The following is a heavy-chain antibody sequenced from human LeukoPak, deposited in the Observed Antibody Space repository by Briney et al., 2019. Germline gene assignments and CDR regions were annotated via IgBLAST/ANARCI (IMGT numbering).Heavy chain of an antibody. CDR2: ISYSGST. D-gene: IGHD6-19*01. J-gene: IGHJ4*02. CDR3: ARAPRFYSSFDY. V-gene: IGHV4-59*08. CDR1: GGSISSYY. Sequence: SETLSLTCTVSGGSISSYYWSWIRQPPGKGLEWIGYISYSGSTNYNPSLKSRVTISVDTSKNQFSLKLSSVTAADTAVYYCARAPRFYSSFDYWGQGTLVTVSS.